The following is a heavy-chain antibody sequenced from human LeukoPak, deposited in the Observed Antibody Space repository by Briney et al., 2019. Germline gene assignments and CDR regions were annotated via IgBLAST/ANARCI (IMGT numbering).Heavy chain of an antibody. Sequence: ASVKVSCKASGYTFTAYYIHWVRQAPGQGLEWMAWINPNSGDTNYAQKFLDRVTVTSDTSISTAYMELSRLTSDDTAVYYCARDLTRLDVDDYWGQGTLVTVSS. CDR2: INPNSGDT. CDR1: GYTFTAYY. D-gene: IGHD4-11*01. V-gene: IGHV1-2*02. J-gene: IGHJ4*02. CDR3: ARDLTRLDVDDY.